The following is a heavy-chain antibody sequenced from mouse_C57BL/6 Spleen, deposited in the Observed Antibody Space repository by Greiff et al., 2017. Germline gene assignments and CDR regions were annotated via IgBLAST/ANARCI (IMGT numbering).Heavy chain of an antibody. CDR2: IDPSDSYT. Sequence: QVQLQQPGAELVRPGTSVKLSCKASGYTFTSYWMHWVQQRPGQGLEWIGVIDPSDSYTNYNQKFKGKATLTVDTSSSTAYMQLSSLTSEDSAVYYCARGPDFGDYWGQGTSVTVSS. J-gene: IGHJ4*01. CDR3: ARGPDFGDY. V-gene: IGHV1-59*01. CDR1: GYTFTSYW.